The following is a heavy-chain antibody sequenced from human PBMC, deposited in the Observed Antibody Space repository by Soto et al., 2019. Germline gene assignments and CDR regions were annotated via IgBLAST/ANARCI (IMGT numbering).Heavy chain of an antibody. CDR1: GYTFTSYG. Sequence: ASVKVSCKASGYTFTSYGISWVGQAAGQGLEWMGWISAYNGNTNYAQKLQGRVTMTTDTSTSTAYMELRSLRSDDTAVYYCARGRWDYVDYGSGWTFDFWGQGTQVSVSS. J-gene: IGHJ4*02. D-gene: IGHD4-17*01. CDR3: ARGRWDYVDYGSGWTFDF. CDR2: ISAYNGNT. V-gene: IGHV1-18*04.